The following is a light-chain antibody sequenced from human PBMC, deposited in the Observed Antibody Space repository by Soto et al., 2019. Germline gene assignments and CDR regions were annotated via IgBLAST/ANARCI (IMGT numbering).Light chain of an antibody. V-gene: IGKV3-20*01. CDR3: QQYYSTPLT. J-gene: IGKJ4*01. CDR2: WAY. CDR1: QSVSSSY. Sequence: EIVLTQSPGTLSLSPGERATLSCRASQSVSSSYLAWYQQKPGQPPKLLIYWAYTRETGVHDRFSGSGSGTDFTLTIRSLQAEDVAVYYCQQYYSTPLTFGQGTKVDIK.